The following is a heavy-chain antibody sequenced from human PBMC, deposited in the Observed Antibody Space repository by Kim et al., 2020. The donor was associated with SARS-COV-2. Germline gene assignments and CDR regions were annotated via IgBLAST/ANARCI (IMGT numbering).Heavy chain of an antibody. D-gene: IGHD3-10*01. Sequence: KYYADSVKGRFTIARDNSKNTLYLQMNSLRAENTAVYYCARDGSRGAVGYWGQGTLVTVSS. CDR2: K. V-gene: IGHV3-33*01. CDR3: ARDGSRGAVGY. J-gene: IGHJ4*02.